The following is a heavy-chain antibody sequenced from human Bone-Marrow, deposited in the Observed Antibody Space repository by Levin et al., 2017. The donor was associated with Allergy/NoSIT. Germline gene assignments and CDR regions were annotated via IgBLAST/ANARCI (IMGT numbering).Heavy chain of an antibody. CDR2: ISSSSSTI. J-gene: IGHJ4*02. Sequence: PGGSLRLSCAASGFTFSSYSMNWVRQAPGKGLEWVSYISSSSSTIYYADSVKGRFTISRDNAKNSLYLQMNSLRDEDTAVYYCARVVMITFGGVTFDYWGQGTLVTVSS. V-gene: IGHV3-48*02. CDR3: ARVVMITFGGVTFDY. CDR1: GFTFSSYS. D-gene: IGHD3-16*01.